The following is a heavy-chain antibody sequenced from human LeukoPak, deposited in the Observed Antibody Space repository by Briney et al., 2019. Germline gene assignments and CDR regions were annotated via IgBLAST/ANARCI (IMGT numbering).Heavy chain of an antibody. Sequence: GASVKVSCKASGYTFISYGISWVRQAPGQGLEWMGWISAYNVNTNYAQNLQGRVTMTTDTSTSTAYMELRTLRSDDTAVYYCARDLSYDSSASYGMDVWGQGTTVTVSS. CDR2: ISAYNVNT. J-gene: IGHJ6*02. CDR1: GYTFISYG. V-gene: IGHV1-18*01. D-gene: IGHD3-22*01. CDR3: ARDLSYDSSASYGMDV.